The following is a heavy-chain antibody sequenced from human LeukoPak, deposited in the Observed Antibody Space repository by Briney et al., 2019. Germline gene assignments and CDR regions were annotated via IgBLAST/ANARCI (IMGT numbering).Heavy chain of an antibody. CDR3: ARAGPYDSSGYSLSFDY. V-gene: IGHV4-34*12. D-gene: IGHD3-22*01. CDR1: GGSFSGYY. Sequence: SETLSLTCAVYGGSFSGYYWSWIRQPPGKGLEWIGEIIHSGSTNYNPSLKSRVTISVDTSKKHFSLKLSSVTAADTAVYYCARAGPYDSSGYSLSFDYWGQGTLVTVSS. CDR2: IIHSGST. J-gene: IGHJ4*02.